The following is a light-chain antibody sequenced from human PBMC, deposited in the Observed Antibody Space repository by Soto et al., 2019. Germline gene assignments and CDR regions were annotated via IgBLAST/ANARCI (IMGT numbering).Light chain of an antibody. Sequence: EIVMTQSPATLSVSPGERATLSCRASQSVSSNLAWYQQKPGQAPRLLIYGASTRATGIPARFSGSGSGTEFAVTISSLQSEDFAVYYCQQYNNWLIFTFGPGTKVDIK. CDR2: GAS. J-gene: IGKJ3*01. V-gene: IGKV3-15*01. CDR1: QSVSSN. CDR3: QQYNNWLIFT.